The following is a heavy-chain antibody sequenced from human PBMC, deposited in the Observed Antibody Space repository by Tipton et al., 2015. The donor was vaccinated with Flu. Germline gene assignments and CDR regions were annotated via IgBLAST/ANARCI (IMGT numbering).Heavy chain of an antibody. CDR1: GGTFSSYA. V-gene: IGHV1-69*18. CDR2: IIPIFGTA. D-gene: IGHD6-13*01. J-gene: IGHJ4*02. CDR3: ASSKVNPISSSWYFDY. Sequence: QLVQSGAEVKKPGSSVKVSCKASGGTFSSYAISRVRQAPGQGLEWMGRIIPIFGTANYAQKFQGRVTITADESTSTAYMELSSLRSEDTAVYYCASSKVNPISSSWYFDYWGQGTLVTVSS.